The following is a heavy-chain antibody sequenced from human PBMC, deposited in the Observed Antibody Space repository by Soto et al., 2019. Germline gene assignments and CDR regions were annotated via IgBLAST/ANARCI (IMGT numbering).Heavy chain of an antibody. J-gene: IGHJ4*02. CDR1: GGSFSGYY. D-gene: IGHD3-10*01. V-gene: IGHV4-34*01. Sequence: PSETLSLTCAVYGGSFSGYYWNWIRQPPGKGLEWIGEINHSGSTNYNASLKSRVTISADTSKNQFSLKLGSVTAADTAVYYCASPMVRGIIDYWGQGTLVTVSS. CDR3: ASPMVRGIIDY. CDR2: INHSGST.